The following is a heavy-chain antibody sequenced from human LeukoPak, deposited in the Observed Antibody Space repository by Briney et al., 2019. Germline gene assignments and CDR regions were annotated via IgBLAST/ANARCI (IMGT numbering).Heavy chain of an antibody. CDR3: AKDREQWIQLMYYFDY. CDR1: GFTFSSYG. D-gene: IGHD5-18*01. J-gene: IGHJ4*02. Sequence: GGSLRLSCAASGFTFSSYGMHWVRQAPGKGPEWVAVISYDGSNKYYADSVKGRFTISRDNSKNTLYLQMNSLRAEDTAVYYCAKDREQWIQLMYYFDYWGQGTLVTVSS. V-gene: IGHV3-30*18. CDR2: ISYDGSNK.